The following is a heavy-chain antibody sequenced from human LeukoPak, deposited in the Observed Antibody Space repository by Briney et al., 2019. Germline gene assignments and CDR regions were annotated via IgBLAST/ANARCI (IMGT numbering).Heavy chain of an antibody. CDR1: GYTFTSYY. CDR3: ARDIGIAAAGNAEYFQH. D-gene: IGHD6-13*01. Sequence: GSSVKVSCKASGYTFTSYYMHWVRQPPGQGLEWMGIINPSGGSTSYAQKFQGRVTMTRDISTTTVYMELSSLRSEDTAVYYCARDIGIAAAGNAEYFQHWGQGTLVTVSS. V-gene: IGHV1-46*01. J-gene: IGHJ1*01. CDR2: INPSGGST.